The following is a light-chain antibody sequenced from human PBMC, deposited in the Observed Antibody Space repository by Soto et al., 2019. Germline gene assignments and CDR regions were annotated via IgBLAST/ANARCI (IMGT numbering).Light chain of an antibody. V-gene: IGLV1-40*01. CDR2: DTI. CDR3: QTYASSLSANLV. CDR1: SSNIGAGYD. Sequence: QSVLTQPPSASGAPGQRVTISCTGSSSNIGAGYDVQWYQQLSGTAPKLLIYDTINRPPGVPARFSASESGTSASLAITGLQAEDEADDYCQTYASSLSANLVFGGGTKLTVL. J-gene: IGLJ2*01.